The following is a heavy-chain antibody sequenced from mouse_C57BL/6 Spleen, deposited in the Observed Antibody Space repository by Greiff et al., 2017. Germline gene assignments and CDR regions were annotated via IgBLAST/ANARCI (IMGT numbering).Heavy chain of an antibody. CDR1: GYTFTDYY. J-gene: IGHJ4*01. CDR2: IYPNNGGN. Sequence: EVQLQQSGPELVKPGASVKMSCKASGYTFTDYYMHWVKQSPGKSLEWIGYIYPNNGGNGYNQKFKGKATLTVDKSSSTAYMELRSLTSDDSAVYYCARLRDGYYVEGYYAMDYWGQGTSVTVSS. D-gene: IGHD2-3*01. CDR3: ARLRDGYYVEGYYAMDY. V-gene: IGHV1-34*01.